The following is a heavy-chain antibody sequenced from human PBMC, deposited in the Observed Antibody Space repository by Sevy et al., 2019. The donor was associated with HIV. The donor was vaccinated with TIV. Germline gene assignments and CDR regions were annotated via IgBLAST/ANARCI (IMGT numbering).Heavy chain of an antibody. D-gene: IGHD6-13*01. V-gene: IGHV1-24*01. Sequence: ASVKVSCKVSGYTLTELSMHWVRQAPGKGLEWMGGFDPEDGETIYAQKFQGRVTMTEDTSTDTAYMELSSLRSEDTAVYYCATEAAAGPPYYYHYYGMDVWGQGTTVTVSS. CDR1: GYTLTELS. CDR3: ATEAAAGPPYYYHYYGMDV. J-gene: IGHJ6*02. CDR2: FDPEDGET.